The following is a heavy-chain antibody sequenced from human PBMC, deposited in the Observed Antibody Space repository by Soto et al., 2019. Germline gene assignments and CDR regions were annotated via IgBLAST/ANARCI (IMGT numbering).Heavy chain of an antibody. V-gene: IGHV1-18*01. J-gene: IGHJ3*02. D-gene: IGHD3-22*01. CDR1: GYTFTSYG. CDR3: ARGVYYDSSVALPQAFDI. Sequence: ASVKVSCKASGYTFTSYGISWVRQAPGQGLEWMGWISAYNGNTNYAQKLQGRVTMTTDTSTSTAYMELRSLRSDGTAVYYCARGVYYDSSVALPQAFDIWGQGTMVTVSS. CDR2: ISAYNGNT.